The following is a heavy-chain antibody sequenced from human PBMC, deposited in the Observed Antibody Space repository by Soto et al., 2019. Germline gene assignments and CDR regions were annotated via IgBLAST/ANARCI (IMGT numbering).Heavy chain of an antibody. CDR3: VRQLVRDRYDD. D-gene: IGHD5-12*01. CDR2: IYYSGST. CDR1: GGSISSSSYY. J-gene: IGHJ1*01. V-gene: IGHV4-39*01. Sequence: PSETLSLTCTVSGGSISSSSYYWGWIRQPPGKGLEWIASIYYSGSTYYNPSLKSRGTISLDTSKNQFSLKLSSVTAADTAVYFCVRQLVRDRYDDCGQGTLVPVSS.